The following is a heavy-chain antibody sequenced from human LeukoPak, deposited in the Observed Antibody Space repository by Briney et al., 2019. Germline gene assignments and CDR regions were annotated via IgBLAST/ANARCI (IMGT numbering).Heavy chain of an antibody. CDR3: ARHCSGGTCPLFFDAFDI. J-gene: IGHJ3*02. V-gene: IGHV4-59*08. CDR2: IYNSEST. CDR1: GGSISSFY. D-gene: IGHD2-15*01. Sequence: SEILSLTCTVSGGSISSFYWSWIRQPPGKGLEWIGYIYNSESTNYNPSLKSGVTISVDTSKNQFSLMLTSVTASDTAMYYCARHCSGGTCPLFFDAFDIWGQGTMVTVSS.